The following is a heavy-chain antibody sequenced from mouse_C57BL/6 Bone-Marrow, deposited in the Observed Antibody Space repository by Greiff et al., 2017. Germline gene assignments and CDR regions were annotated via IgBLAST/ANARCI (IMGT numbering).Heavy chain of an antibody. V-gene: IGHV1-15*01. CDR2: IDPETGGT. D-gene: IGHD2-3*01. CDR1: GYTFTDYE. J-gene: IGHJ1*03. CDR3: TRDGYYEYFDV. Sequence: VKLMESGAELVRPGASVTLSCKASGYTFTDYEMHWVKQTPVHGLEWIGAIDPETGGTAYNQKFKGKAILTADKSSSTAYMELRSLTSEDSAVYYCTRDGYYEYFDVWGTGTTVTVSS.